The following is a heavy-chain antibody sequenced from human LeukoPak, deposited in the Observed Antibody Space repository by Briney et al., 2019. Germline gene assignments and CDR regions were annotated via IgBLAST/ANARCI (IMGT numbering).Heavy chain of an antibody. D-gene: IGHD5-12*01. V-gene: IGHV4-31*03. CDR1: GGSISSGGYY. CDR3: ARGGGGYSWYFDL. CDR2: IYYSGST. Sequence: PSETLSLTCTVSGGSISSGGYYWSWIGQHPGKGLEWIGYIYYSGSTYYTPSLKNRVTISVATSKNQFSLRLSSVTAVDTAVYSCARGGGGYSWYFDLWGRGTLVTVSS. J-gene: IGHJ2*01.